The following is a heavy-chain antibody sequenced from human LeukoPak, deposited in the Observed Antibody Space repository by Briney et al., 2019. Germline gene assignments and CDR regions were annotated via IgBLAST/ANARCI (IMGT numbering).Heavy chain of an antibody. Sequence: SGGSLRLSCAASGFTFSSYGMSWVRQAPGKGLEWVSGINWNGGSTGYADSVKGRFTISRDNAKNSLYLQMNSLRAEDTALYYCARTYSSGWYEVDYWGQGTLVTVSS. J-gene: IGHJ4*02. CDR1: GFTFSSYG. V-gene: IGHV3-20*04. CDR3: ARTYSSGWYEVDY. CDR2: INWNGGST. D-gene: IGHD6-19*01.